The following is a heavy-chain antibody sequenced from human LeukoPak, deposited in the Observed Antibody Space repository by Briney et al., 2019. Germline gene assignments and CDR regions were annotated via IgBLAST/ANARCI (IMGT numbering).Heavy chain of an antibody. CDR1: GFTFSRHY. Sequence: GGSLRLSCAASGFTFSRHYMDWVRQSPGQGLEWVGLIRNKADGYTTIYAASVKGRFTISRDDSKNSVYLQMDSLKTEETAVYYCGDLGSAGTDHWGQGTLVTVSS. CDR2: IRNKADGYTT. J-gene: IGHJ4*02. V-gene: IGHV3-72*01. CDR3: GDLGSAGTDH. D-gene: IGHD3-10*01.